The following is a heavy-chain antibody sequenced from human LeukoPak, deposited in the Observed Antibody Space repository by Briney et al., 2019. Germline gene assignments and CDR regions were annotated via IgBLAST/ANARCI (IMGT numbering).Heavy chain of an antibody. CDR1: GYTFTSNA. CDR3: ARVSRDTADSYYYYGMDV. Sequence: GASVKVSCKASGYTFTSNAMHWVRQAPGQGLEWMGWISAYNGYTNYAQKVQGRVTMTTDTSTSTAYMEVRSLRSDDTAVYYCARVSRDTADSYYYYGMDVWGQGTTVTVSS. D-gene: IGHD5-18*01. CDR2: ISAYNGYT. J-gene: IGHJ6*02. V-gene: IGHV1-18*01.